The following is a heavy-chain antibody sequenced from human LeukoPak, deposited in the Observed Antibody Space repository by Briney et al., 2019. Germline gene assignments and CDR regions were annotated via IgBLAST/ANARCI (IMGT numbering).Heavy chain of an antibody. CDR3: AKDKVPDCRWNFDS. D-gene: IGHD1-1*01. CDR2: IYGDASET. Sequence: TGGSLRLSCAASGFTFSTYTMNWVRQAPGRGLEWVSGIYGDASETYYADSVKGRFAISRDNSKNTLYLHMSSLRADDTAIYYCAKDKVPDCRWNFDSWGQGTLVTVSS. J-gene: IGHJ4*02. V-gene: IGHV3-23*01. CDR1: GFTFSTYT.